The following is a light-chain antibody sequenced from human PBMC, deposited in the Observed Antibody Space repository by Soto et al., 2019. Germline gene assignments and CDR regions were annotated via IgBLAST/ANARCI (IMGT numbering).Light chain of an antibody. CDR2: GAS. J-gene: IGKJ1*01. V-gene: IGKV3-20*01. CDR1: QSVSSNS. CDR3: QQHCGARWT. Sequence: IVLTQSPGTLSLSPGERATLSCRASQSVSSNSLAWYQQKPRQAPRLIIYGASNRAAAIPDRLSGRGSGTDFTLTISRLQAEDCAVYYCQQHCGARWTFGQGTKVDIK.